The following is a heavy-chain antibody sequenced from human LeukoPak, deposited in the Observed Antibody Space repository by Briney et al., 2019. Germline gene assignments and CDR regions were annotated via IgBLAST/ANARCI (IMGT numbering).Heavy chain of an antibody. Sequence: GTSVKVSCRASGGTFSSYAISWVRQAPGQGLEWMGRIIPILGMANYAQKFQGRVTITADKSTSTAYMELSSLRSEDTAVYYCARAYRCSSTSCYGGYYYYGMDVWGQGTTATVSS. CDR3: ARAYRCSSTSCYGGYYYYGMDV. V-gene: IGHV1-69*04. J-gene: IGHJ6*02. D-gene: IGHD2-2*01. CDR2: IIPILGMA. CDR1: GGTFSSYA.